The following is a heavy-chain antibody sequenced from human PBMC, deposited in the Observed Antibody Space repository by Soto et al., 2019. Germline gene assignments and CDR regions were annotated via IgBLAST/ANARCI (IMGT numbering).Heavy chain of an antibody. CDR2: IFYDGYT. Sequence: QVQLQESGPGLVMPSETLSLTCTVSGDSISGSPDFWGWIRQPPGKRLEWIGSIFYDGYTLYTPSLKSRVTISVDTSKNQLSLKLTSVAAADTAIYVCARLQAAVPHYWGQGILVTVSS. CDR3: ARLQAAVPHY. D-gene: IGHD6-13*01. CDR1: GDSISGSPDF. J-gene: IGHJ4*02. V-gene: IGHV4-39*01.